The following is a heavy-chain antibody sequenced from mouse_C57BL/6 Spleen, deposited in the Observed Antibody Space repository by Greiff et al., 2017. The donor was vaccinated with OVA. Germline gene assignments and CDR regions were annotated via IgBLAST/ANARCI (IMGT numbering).Heavy chain of an antibody. D-gene: IGHD3-2*02. CDR3: ARQQLRLRYYFDY. CDR1: GYSFTDYN. CDR2: INPNYGTT. Sequence: VQLKESGPELVKPGASVKISCKASGYSFTDYNMNWVKQSNGKSLEWIGGINPNYGTTSYNQKFKGKATLTVDQSSSTAYMQLNSLTSEDSAVYYCARQQLRLRYYFDYWGQGTTLTVSS. J-gene: IGHJ2*01. V-gene: IGHV1-39*01.